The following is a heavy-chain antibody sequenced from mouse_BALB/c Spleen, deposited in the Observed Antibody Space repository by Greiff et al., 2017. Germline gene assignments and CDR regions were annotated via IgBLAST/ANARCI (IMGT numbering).Heavy chain of an antibody. CDR1: GYTFTSYW. CDR3: TRGGIFSTTATYAMDY. Sequence: VQLQQSGTVLARPGASVKMSCKASGYTFTSYWMHWVNQRPGQGLEWIGAIYPGNSDTSYNQKFTGKAKLTAVTSTSTAYMELSSLTNEDSAVYYCTRGGIFSTTATYAMDYWGQGTSVTVSS. V-gene: IGHV1-5*01. J-gene: IGHJ4*01. CDR2: IYPGNSDT. D-gene: IGHD1-2*01.